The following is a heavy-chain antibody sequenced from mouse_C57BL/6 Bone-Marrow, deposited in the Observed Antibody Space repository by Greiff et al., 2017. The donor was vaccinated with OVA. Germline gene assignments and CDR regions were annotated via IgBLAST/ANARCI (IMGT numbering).Heavy chain of an antibody. CDR3: ASPGRRYAMDY. V-gene: IGHV1-55*01. CDR1: GYTFTSYW. D-gene: IGHD1-1*01. Sequence: VQLQQPGAELVKPGASVTMSCKASGYTFTSYWITWVKQRPGQGLEWIGDIYPGSGSTNYNEKFKSKATLTVDTSSSTAYMQLSSLTSEDSAVYYCASPGRRYAMDYWGQGTSVTVSS. J-gene: IGHJ4*01. CDR2: IYPGSGST.